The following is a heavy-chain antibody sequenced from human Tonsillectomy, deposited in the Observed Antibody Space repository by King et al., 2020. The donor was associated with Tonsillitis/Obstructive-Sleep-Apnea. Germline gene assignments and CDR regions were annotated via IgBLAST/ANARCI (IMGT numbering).Heavy chain of an antibody. V-gene: IGHV4-4*02. CDR2: IYHSGTT. Sequence: QLQESGPGLVKPSGTLSLTCAVSGGSISSPNWWRWVRQPPGKGLEWIGEIYHSGTTNYNPSLQSRVTISVDKSKNHFSLKLNSVTAADTAVYYCARVEGSGSYSPFDSWGRGTLVTVSS. CDR1: GGSISSPNW. D-gene: IGHD3-10*01. CDR3: ARVEGSGSYSPFDS. J-gene: IGHJ4*02.